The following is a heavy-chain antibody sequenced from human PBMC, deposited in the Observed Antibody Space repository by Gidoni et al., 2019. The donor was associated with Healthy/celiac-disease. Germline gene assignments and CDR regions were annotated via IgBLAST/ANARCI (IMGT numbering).Heavy chain of an antibody. Sequence: EVQLVESGGGLVQPGRSLRLSCAASGFTFDDYAMHWVRQAPGKGLEWVSGISWNSGSIGYADSVKGRFTISRDNAKNSLYLQMNSLRAEDTALYYCAKGLQWLGYYYYGMDVWGQGTTVTVSS. CDR2: ISWNSGSI. V-gene: IGHV3-9*01. J-gene: IGHJ6*02. CDR1: GFTFDDYA. CDR3: AKGLQWLGYYYYGMDV. D-gene: IGHD6-19*01.